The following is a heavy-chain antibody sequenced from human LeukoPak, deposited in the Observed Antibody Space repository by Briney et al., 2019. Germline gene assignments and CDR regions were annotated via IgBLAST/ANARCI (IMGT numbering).Heavy chain of an antibody. CDR1: GFTFSSYA. CDR3: AKADKTVTTARY. V-gene: IGHV3-23*01. CDR2: IPGSGGAT. J-gene: IGHJ4*02. D-gene: IGHD4-17*01. Sequence: PGGSLRLSCEASGFTFSSYAIRWVRQAPGTGLEWVSSIPGSGGATYYADSVRGRFSISRDSSKNTVYLQMNSLRAEDTAVYYCAKADKTVTTARYWGQGTLVTVSS.